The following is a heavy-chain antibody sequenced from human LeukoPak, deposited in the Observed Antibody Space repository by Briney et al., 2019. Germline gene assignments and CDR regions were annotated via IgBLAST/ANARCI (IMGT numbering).Heavy chain of an antibody. V-gene: IGHV3-23*01. CDR3: AKEGDYGSPPYYFDY. Sequence: QPGGSLRLSCAASGFTFSTYAMSWVRQAPGKGLEWVSGISGSGGSTYYADSVKGRFTISRDKSKNTLYLQMNSLRAEDTAVYYCAKEGDYGSPPYYFDYWGQGTQVTVSS. D-gene: IGHD3-10*01. J-gene: IGHJ4*02. CDR1: GFTFSTYA. CDR2: ISGSGGST.